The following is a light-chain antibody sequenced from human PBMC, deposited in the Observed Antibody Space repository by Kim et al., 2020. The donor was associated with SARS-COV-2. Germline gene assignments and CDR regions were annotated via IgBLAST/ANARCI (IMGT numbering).Light chain of an antibody. CDR1: RLRSYY. Sequence: VALGQTVRITCQGDRLRSYYATWYQQKSGQAPILVIYGKNNRPSGIPDRFSGSSSGNTASLTITGTQAGDEADYYCNSRDSNDNVVFGGGTKLTVL. J-gene: IGLJ2*01. V-gene: IGLV3-19*01. CDR3: NSRDSNDNVV. CDR2: GKN.